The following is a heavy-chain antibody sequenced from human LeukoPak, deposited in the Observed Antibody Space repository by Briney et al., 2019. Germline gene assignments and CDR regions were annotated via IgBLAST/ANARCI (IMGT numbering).Heavy chain of an antibody. CDR2: INHSGST. Sequence: SETLSLTCAVYGGSFSGYYWSWIRQPPGKGLEWIGEINHSGSTNYNPSLKSRVTISVDTSKNQFSLKLSSVTAADTAVCYCARSGGAYCSSTSCYSGYYYYYMDVWGKGTTVTVSS. D-gene: IGHD2-2*02. CDR1: GGSFSGYY. V-gene: IGHV4-34*01. J-gene: IGHJ6*03. CDR3: ARSGGAYCSSTSCYSGYYYYYMDV.